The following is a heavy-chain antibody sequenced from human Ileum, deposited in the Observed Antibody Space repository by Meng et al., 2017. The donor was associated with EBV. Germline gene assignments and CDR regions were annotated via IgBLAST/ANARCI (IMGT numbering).Heavy chain of an antibody. CDR3: ARNVPGTSAYYD. CDR2: IYYSGST. J-gene: IGHJ4*02. D-gene: IGHD3-22*01. Sequence: QVPWRDLVPGLVKPSATLSLTCAVSGYSISSTNWWGWIRQPPGKGLEWIGYIYYSGSTSYNPSLKSRVTMSVDTSKNQFSLNLNSVTAVDTAVYYCARNVPGTSAYYDWGQGTLVTVSS. CDR1: GYSISSTNW. V-gene: IGHV4-28*01.